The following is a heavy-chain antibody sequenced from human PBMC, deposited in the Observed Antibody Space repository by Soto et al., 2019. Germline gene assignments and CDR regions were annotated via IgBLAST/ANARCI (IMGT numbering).Heavy chain of an antibody. CDR1: GFTFSSYA. D-gene: IGHD4-17*01. CDR3: AKHPPSRPPPIYGPFDY. V-gene: IGHV3-23*01. CDR2: ISGSGGST. J-gene: IGHJ4*02. Sequence: GGSLRLSCAASGFTFSSYAMSWVRQAPGKGLEWVSAISGSGGSTYYADSVKGRFTISRDNSKNTLYLQMNSLRAEDTAVYYCAKHPPSRPPPIYGPFDYWGQGTLVTVSS.